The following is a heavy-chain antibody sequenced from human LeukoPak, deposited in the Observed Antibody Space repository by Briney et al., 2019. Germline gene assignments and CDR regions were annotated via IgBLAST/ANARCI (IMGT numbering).Heavy chain of an antibody. J-gene: IGHJ4*02. Sequence: SETLSLTCTASGGSISSYYWSWIRQPPGKGLEWIGYIYYSGSTNYNPSLKSRVTISVDTSKNQFSLKLSSVTAADTAVYYCAKGREAYSGSYTPFGSWGQGILVTVSS. CDR2: IYYSGST. CDR3: AKGREAYSGSYTPFGS. CDR1: GGSISSYY. D-gene: IGHD1-26*01. V-gene: IGHV4-59*08.